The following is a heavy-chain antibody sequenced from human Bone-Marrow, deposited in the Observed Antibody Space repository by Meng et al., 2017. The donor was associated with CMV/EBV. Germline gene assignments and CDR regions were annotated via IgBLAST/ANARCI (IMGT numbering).Heavy chain of an antibody. J-gene: IGHJ4*02. CDR2: ISVSGTTI. CDR1: GFIFSNYE. CDR3: ARVFQSTFWGGYGTVY. D-gene: IGHD3-3*01. Sequence: GESLKISCAASGFIFSNYEMNWVRQAPGKGLEWVSYISVSGTTIYSADSVRGRFTISRDNAKNSLYLQMNSLRVDDTAIYYCARVFQSTFWGGYGTVYWGQGALVTGYS. V-gene: IGHV3-48*03.